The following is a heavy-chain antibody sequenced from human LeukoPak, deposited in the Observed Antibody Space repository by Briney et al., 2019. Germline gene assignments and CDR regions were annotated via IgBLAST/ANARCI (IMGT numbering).Heavy chain of an antibody. CDR1: GFSFSGFG. Sequence: GGSLRLSCAASGFSFSGFGMNWVRQAPGKGLEWISYIGSSDSAGGNMYYAVSVKGRFTVSTDNTKDSLFLQMNSLQNADTPVYYCARPPTPYFTSYMDVWGKRTTVTVSS. J-gene: IGHJ6*03. CDR2: IGSSDSAGGNM. D-gene: IGHD2-21*01. CDR3: ARPPTPYFTSYMDV. V-gene: IGHV3-48*02.